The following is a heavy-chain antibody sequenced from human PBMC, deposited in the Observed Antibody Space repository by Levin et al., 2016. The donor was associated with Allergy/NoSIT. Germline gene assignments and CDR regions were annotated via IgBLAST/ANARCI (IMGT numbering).Heavy chain of an antibody. J-gene: IGHJ2*01. CDR3: ARQALTGPPDYYYFDL. CDR2: IFTDGST. V-gene: IGHV4-59*08. D-gene: IGHD3-9*01. Sequence: WIRQPPGKGLEWIGSIFTDGSTDYKPSLKRRVTISVNTSKNQLSLKLSSVTAADTAIFYCARQALTGPPDYYYFDLWGRGTPVTVSS.